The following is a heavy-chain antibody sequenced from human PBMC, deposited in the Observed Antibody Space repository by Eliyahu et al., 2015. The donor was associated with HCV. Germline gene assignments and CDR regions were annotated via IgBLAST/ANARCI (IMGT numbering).Heavy chain of an antibody. CDR2: IIPIFGTA. CDR1: GXXFSXYA. J-gene: IGHJ6*03. V-gene: IGHV1-69*01. Sequence: QVQLVQSGAEVKKPGSSVKVSCKASGXXFSXYAISWVRQAPGQGLEWMGGIIPIFGTANYAQKFQGRVTITADESTSTAYMELSSLRSEDTAVYYCARDKDIVVVPAAPGYYYMDVWGKGTTVTVSS. CDR3: ARDKDIVVVPAAPGYYYMDV. D-gene: IGHD2-2*01.